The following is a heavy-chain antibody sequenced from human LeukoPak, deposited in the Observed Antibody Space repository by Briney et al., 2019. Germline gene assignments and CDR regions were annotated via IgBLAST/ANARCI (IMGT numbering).Heavy chain of an antibody. CDR1: GVSISSYY. CDR3: AMGYGGAVGDY. V-gene: IGHV4-59*08. Sequence: SETLSLTCTVSGVSISSYYWSWIRQPPGKGLEWIGYFYYIESTNYNPSLKSRVTISVDTSKNQFSLKLRSVTAADTAVYYCAMGYGGAVGDYWGQGTLVTVSS. D-gene: IGHD4-23*01. J-gene: IGHJ4*02. CDR2: FYYIEST.